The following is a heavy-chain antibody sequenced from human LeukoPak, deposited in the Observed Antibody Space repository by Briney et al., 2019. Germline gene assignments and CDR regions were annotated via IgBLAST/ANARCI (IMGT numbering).Heavy chain of an antibody. V-gene: IGHV1-18*01. CDR2: ISPYNVNT. Sequence: ASVKVFWKAFGYTFTSYGITWVRQAPGQGLEWMGWISPYNVNTNYAQKLPGRVTMTTDTSTSTAYMELRSLRSDDTAVYYCATTHSGTYDYWGQGTLVIVSS. CDR1: GYTFTSYG. CDR3: ATTHSGTYDY. J-gene: IGHJ4*02. D-gene: IGHD1-26*01.